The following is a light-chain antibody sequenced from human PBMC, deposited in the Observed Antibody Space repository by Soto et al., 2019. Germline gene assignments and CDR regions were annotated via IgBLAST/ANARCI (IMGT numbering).Light chain of an antibody. CDR1: QSLNNY. CDR3: QQYHRSSIT. V-gene: IGKV1-5*01. J-gene: IGKJ5*01. Sequence: DIQMTQSPSTLSASVGDRVTITCRASQSLNNYLAWYLQKPGKAPKLLIYDASTLERGVPSRFSGTGSGTEFTLTLSSLQPNDFATYYCQQYHRSSITFGQGTRLEIK. CDR2: DAS.